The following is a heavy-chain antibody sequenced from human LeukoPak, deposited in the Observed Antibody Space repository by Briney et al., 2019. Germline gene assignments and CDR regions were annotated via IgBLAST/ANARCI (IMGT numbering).Heavy chain of an antibody. CDR1: GGSISSYY. J-gene: IGHJ3*02. CDR3: ARRGQWLARGAFDI. Sequence: SETLSLTCTVSGGSISSYYWSWIRQPPGKGLEWIGYIYYSGSTNYNPSLKSRVTISVDTSKNQFSLKLSSVTAADTAVYYCARRGQWLARGAFDIWGQGTVVTVSS. CDR2: IYYSGST. V-gene: IGHV4-59*08. D-gene: IGHD6-19*01.